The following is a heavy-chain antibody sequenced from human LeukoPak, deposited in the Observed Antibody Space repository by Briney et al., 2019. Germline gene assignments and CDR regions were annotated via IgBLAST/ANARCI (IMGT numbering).Heavy chain of an antibody. D-gene: IGHD2-21*02. Sequence: SETLSLTCTVSGYSISSGYYWGWIRQSPGKGLEWIGSIYHGGSTYYNPSLRSRVIVSVDTSRNHFSLKMSSVTAADTAVYYCARDLASCAGDCYSDGFDYWGQGALVTVSS. J-gene: IGHJ4*02. CDR2: IYHGGST. CDR1: GYSISSGYY. CDR3: ARDLASCAGDCYSDGFDY. V-gene: IGHV4-38-2*02.